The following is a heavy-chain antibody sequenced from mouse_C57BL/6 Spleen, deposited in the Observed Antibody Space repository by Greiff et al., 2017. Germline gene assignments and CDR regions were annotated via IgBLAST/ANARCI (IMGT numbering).Heavy chain of an antibody. D-gene: IGHD2-4*01. CDR3: ASIYYDYDAFAY. Sequence: QVQLQQPGAELVMPGASVKLSCKASGYTFTSYWMHWVKQRPGQGLEWIGEIDPSDSYTNYNQKFKGKSTLTVDKSSSTAYMQLSSLTSEDSAVYYCASIYYDYDAFAYWGQGTLVTVSA. V-gene: IGHV1-69*01. J-gene: IGHJ3*01. CDR1: GYTFTSYW. CDR2: IDPSDSYT.